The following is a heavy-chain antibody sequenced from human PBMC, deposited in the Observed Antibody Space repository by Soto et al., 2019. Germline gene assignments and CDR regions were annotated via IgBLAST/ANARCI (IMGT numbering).Heavy chain of an antibody. CDR3: ARAVSSNWYGSHFDY. Sequence: QLQLQESGSGLVKSSQTLSLTCAVSGDSISSGDYSWSWIRQPPGKGLEWIGYIYLSGYTYYNPSLKRRVPISVDRSKNQFSLKLSSVTAADTAVYYCARAVSSNWYGSHFDYWGQGTLVTVSS. CDR1: GDSISSGDYS. D-gene: IGHD6-13*01. CDR2: IYLSGYT. V-gene: IGHV4-30-2*01. J-gene: IGHJ4*02.